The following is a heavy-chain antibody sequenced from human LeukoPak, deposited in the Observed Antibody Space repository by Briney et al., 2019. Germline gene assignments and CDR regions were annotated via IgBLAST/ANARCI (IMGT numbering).Heavy chain of an antibody. CDR1: GFTLSSNW. CDR2: INQDGSTK. J-gene: IGHJ4*02. D-gene: IGHD6-19*01. CDR3: ARWGQTSGWYYLDN. Sequence: GGSLRLSCGASGFTLSSNWMSWVRQAPGRGLEWAASINQDGSTKYYVDSVKGRFTISRDNAKNSLYLQMNSLRVEDTAVYFCARWGQTSGWYYLDNWGQGTLVTVSS. V-gene: IGHV3-7*01.